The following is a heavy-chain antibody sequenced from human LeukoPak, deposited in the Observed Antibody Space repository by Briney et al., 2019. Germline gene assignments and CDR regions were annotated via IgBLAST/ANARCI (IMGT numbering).Heavy chain of an antibody. CDR3: ARGPYCSSTSCYSRSRYYYYGMDV. CDR1: GGSFSGYY. D-gene: IGHD2-2*01. Sequence: SETLSLTCAVYGGSFSGYYWSWIRQPPGKGLEWIGEINHSGSTNYNPSLKSRVTISVDTSKNQFSLKLSSVTAADTAVYYCARGPYCSSTSCYSRSRYYYYGMDVWGRGTTVTVSS. V-gene: IGHV4-34*01. CDR2: INHSGST. J-gene: IGHJ6*02.